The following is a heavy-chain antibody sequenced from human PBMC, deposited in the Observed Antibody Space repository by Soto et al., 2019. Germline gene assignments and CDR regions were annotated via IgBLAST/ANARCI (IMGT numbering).Heavy chain of an antibody. D-gene: IGHD2-15*01. CDR2: ISYDGSNK. V-gene: IGHV3-30-3*01. Sequence: QVQLVESGGGVVQPGRSLRLSCAASGFTFSSYAMHWVRQAPGKGLEWVAVISYDGSNKYYADSVKGRFTISRDNSKNTLYLQMNSLGAEDTAVYYCARDFGSIVVVVAATPLGYFQHWGQGTLVTVSS. J-gene: IGHJ1*01. CDR3: ARDFGSIVVVVAATPLGYFQH. CDR1: GFTFSSYA.